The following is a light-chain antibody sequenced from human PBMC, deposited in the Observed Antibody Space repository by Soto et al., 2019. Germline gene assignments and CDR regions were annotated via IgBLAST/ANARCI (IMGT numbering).Light chain of an antibody. CDR3: QHDNSYPWT. Sequence: DIPMTQSPSTLSASIGDRVTITCRASQTINNWLAWYQQKPGKAPNLLIYHASKLETGVPSRFSGSAFGTEFTLTISSLQPDDFATYYCQHDNSYPWTFGQGTKVEIK. CDR2: HAS. V-gene: IGKV1-5*01. J-gene: IGKJ1*01. CDR1: QTINNW.